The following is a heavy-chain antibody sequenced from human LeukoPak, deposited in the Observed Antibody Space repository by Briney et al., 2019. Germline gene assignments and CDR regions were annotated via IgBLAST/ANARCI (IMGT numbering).Heavy chain of an antibody. CDR3: ARDGKQPYDFWSGPAGYYFDY. V-gene: IGHV7-4-1*02. CDR1: GYTFNTYA. J-gene: IGHJ4*02. D-gene: IGHD3-3*01. Sequence: ASVKVSCKASGYTFNTYAMNWVRQAPGQGLQWMGWINTNTGNPTYAQGFTGRFVFSLDTSVSTAYLQISSLKAEDTAVYYCARDGKQPYDFWSGPAGYYFDYWGQGTLVTVSS. CDR2: INTNTGNP.